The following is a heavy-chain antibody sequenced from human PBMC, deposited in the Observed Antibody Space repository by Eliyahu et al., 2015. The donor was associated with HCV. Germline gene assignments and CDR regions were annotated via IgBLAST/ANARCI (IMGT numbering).Heavy chain of an antibody. J-gene: IGHJ4*02. D-gene: IGHD3-10*01. CDR2: IKSKTDGGTT. Sequence: EVQLVESGGGLVKPGGSLXLSCAASGFTFSNAWMSWVRQAPGKGXEWVGRIKSKTDGGTTDYAAPVKGRFTISRDDSKNTLYLQMNSLKTEDTAVYYCTGTGIWFGESLRFDYWGQGTLVTVSS. CDR1: GFTFSNAW. V-gene: IGHV3-15*01. CDR3: TGTGIWFGESLRFDY.